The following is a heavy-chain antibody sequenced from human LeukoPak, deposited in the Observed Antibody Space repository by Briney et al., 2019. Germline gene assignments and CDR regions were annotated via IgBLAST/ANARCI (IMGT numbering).Heavy chain of an antibody. CDR2: IIPIFGIA. D-gene: IGHD1-26*01. V-gene: IGHV1-69*04. CDR1: GGTFSSYA. CDR3: ARAPSSGSYFDY. Sequence: VASVKVSCKASGGTFSSYAISWVRQAPGQGLGWVGRIIPIFGIANYAQKFQGRVTITADKSTSTAYMELSSLRSEDTAVYYCARAPSSGSYFDYWGQGTLVTVSS. J-gene: IGHJ4*02.